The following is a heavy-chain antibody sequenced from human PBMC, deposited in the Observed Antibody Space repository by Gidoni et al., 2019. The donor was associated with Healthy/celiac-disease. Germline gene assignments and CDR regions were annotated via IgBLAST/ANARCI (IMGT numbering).Heavy chain of an antibody. CDR1: GGSISSYY. CDR3: ARAYSSSPLGYFDY. V-gene: IGHV4-59*01. D-gene: IGHD6-6*01. CDR2: IYYSGST. J-gene: IGHJ4*02. Sequence: QVQLQESGPGLVKPSETLSLTCTVSGGSISSYYWSWIRQPPGKGLEGIGYIYYSGSTNYNPSLKSRVTISVDTSKNQFSLKLSSVTAADTAVYYCARAYSSSPLGYFDYWGQGTLVTVSS.